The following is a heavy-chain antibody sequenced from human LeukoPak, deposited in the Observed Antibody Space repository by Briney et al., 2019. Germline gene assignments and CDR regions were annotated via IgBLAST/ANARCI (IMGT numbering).Heavy chain of an antibody. CDR3: ARVGMATVY. CDR1: GFTFSGYA. Sequence: PGGSLRLSCAASGFTFSGYAMSWVRQAPGKGLEWVSAISGSGSSTYYADSVKGRFTISRDNSKNTLYLQMNSLRAEDTAVYYSARVGMATVYWGQGTLATVSS. V-gene: IGHV3-23*01. J-gene: IGHJ4*02. CDR2: ISGSGSST. D-gene: IGHD5-24*01.